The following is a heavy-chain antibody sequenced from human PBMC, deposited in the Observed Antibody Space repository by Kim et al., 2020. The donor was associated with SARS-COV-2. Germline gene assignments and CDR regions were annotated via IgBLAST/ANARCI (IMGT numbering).Heavy chain of an antibody. V-gene: IGHV3-11*05. CDR3: ARDQSDDFWSGYPGGRNGMDV. CDR2: ISSSSSYT. Sequence: GGSLRLSCAASGFTFSDYYMSWIRQAPGKGLEWVSYISSSSSYTNYADSVKGRFTISRDNAKNSLYLQMNSLRAEDTAVYYCARDQSDDFWSGYPGGRNGMDVWGQGTTVTVSS. D-gene: IGHD3-3*01. CDR1: GFTFSDYY. J-gene: IGHJ6*02.